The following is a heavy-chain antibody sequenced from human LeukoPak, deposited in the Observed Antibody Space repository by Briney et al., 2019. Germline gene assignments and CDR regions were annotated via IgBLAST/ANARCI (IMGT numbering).Heavy chain of an antibody. J-gene: IGHJ4*02. Sequence: GASVKVSCKVSGYTLTELSMHWVRQAPGKGLEWMGGFDPEDGETIYAQKFQGRVTMTEDTSTDTAYIELSSLRSEDTAVYYCATHNYYDSSGYYSTFDYWGQGTLVTVSS. CDR1: GYTLTELS. CDR3: ATHNYYDSSGYYSTFDY. D-gene: IGHD3-22*01. V-gene: IGHV1-24*01. CDR2: FDPEDGET.